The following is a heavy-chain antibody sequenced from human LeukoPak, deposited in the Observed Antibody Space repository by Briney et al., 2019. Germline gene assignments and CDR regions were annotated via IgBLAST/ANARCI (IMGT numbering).Heavy chain of an antibody. CDR2: ISRDSNYI. CDR3: ARESDRGCSSTSCPRDY. J-gene: IGHJ4*02. V-gene: IGHV3-21*01. D-gene: IGHD2-2*01. Sequence: PGGSLRLSCATCGFTFSSYSMNWFRQAPGKGLEWVSSISRDSNYIYHADSVRGRFTTSRDNAKNSLYLQMDSLRAEATAVYFCARESDRGCSSTSCPRDYWGQGILVTISS. CDR1: GFTFSSYS.